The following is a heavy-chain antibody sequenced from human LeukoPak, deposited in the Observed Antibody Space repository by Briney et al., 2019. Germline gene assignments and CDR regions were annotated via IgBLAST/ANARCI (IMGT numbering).Heavy chain of an antibody. V-gene: IGHV3-23*01. CDR2: ISGSGSST. J-gene: IGHJ4*02. D-gene: IGHD6-13*01. CDR3: AKIVAADGTIDY. CDR1: LVTFTNDA. Sequence: PLGSLRLSCAASLVTFTNDAMSSGRQAPGKGVECVSTISGSGSSTYYADYVKGRFTFSRDNSQHTLYLQLNSMRVEDTAVYYCAKIVAADGTIDYWGQGTLVTVSS.